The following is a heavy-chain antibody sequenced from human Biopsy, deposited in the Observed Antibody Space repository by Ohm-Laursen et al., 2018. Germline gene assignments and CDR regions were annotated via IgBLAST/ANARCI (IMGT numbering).Heavy chain of an antibody. CDR1: GYTFTDSY. D-gene: IGHD1-26*01. CDR2: INPNSGGT. J-gene: IGHJ2*01. Sequence: EASVKVSCKASGYTFTDSYMHWVRQAPGQGLEWMGWINPNSGGTNYAQKFQGRVTMTRDTSMSTAYMELNRLRSDDTAVYYCARGGLNYWYFDLWGRGTLVTASS. V-gene: IGHV1-2*02. CDR3: ARGGLNYWYFDL.